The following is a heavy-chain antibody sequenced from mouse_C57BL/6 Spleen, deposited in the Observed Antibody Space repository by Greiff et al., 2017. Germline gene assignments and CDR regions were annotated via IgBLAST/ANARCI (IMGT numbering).Heavy chain of an antibody. CDR1: GYTFTSYW. CDR2: IYPGNSDT. J-gene: IGHJ3*01. D-gene: IGHD2-2*01. Sequence: VQLQQSGTVLARPGASVKMSCKTSGYTFTSYWMHWVKQRPGQGLEWIGAIYPGNSDTSYNQKFKGKAKLTAVTSASTAYMELSSLTNEESAVYYCTRSTMVRAGFAYWGQGTLVTVSA. V-gene: IGHV1-5*01. CDR3: TRSTMVRAGFAY.